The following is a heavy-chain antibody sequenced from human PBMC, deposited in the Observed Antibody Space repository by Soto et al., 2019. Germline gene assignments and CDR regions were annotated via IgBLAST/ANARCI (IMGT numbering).Heavy chain of an antibody. CDR1: GGTFSSYA. D-gene: IGHD6-19*01. J-gene: IGHJ6*02. CDR2: IIPIFGTA. CDR3: ARDPIAVAGSSSYYYYGMDV. Sequence: GASVKVSCKASGGTFSSYAISWVRQAPGQGLEWMGGIIPIFGTANYAQKFQGRVTITADKSTSTAYMELSSLRSEDTAVYYCARDPIAVAGSSSYYYYGMDVWGQGTTVTVSS. V-gene: IGHV1-69*06.